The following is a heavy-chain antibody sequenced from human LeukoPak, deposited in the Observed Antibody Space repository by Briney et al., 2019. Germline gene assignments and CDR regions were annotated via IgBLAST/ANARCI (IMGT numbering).Heavy chain of an antibody. V-gene: IGHV4-39*01. CDR2: IHYSGST. CDR1: GGSISSNSHY. D-gene: IGHD2-21*01. J-gene: IGHJ4*02. Sequence: PSETLSLTCTVSGGSISSNSHYWAWIRQPPGRGLEWIGSIHYSGSTFYSPSLKSRVTISVDTSKNQFSLILTSVPASDTAVYYCAREEASVGDYWGQGILVTVSS. CDR3: AREEASVGDY.